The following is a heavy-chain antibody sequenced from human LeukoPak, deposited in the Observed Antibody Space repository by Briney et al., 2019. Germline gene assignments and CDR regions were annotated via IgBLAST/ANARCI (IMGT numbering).Heavy chain of an antibody. CDR3: ARVWEGYYYDSSGYYDY. V-gene: IGHV3-30*03. D-gene: IGHD3-22*01. Sequence: GGSLRLSCAASGFSFSNYWMTWVRQAPGKGLEWVAVISYDGSNKYYADSVKGRFTISRDNSKNTLYLQMNSLRAEDTAVYYCARVWEGYYYDSSGYYDYWGQGTLVTVSS. J-gene: IGHJ4*02. CDR2: ISYDGSNK. CDR1: GFSFSNYW.